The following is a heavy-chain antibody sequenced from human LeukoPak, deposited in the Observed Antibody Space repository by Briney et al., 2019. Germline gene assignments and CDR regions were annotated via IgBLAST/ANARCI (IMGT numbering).Heavy chain of an antibody. CDR3: ARDTYYYDSSGRNPGAFDI. CDR2: IYHSGST. Sequence: SQTLSPTCAVSGGSISSGGYSWSWIRQPPGKGLEWIGYIYHSGSTYYNPSLKSRVTISVDRSKNQFSLKLSSVTAADTAVYYCARDTYYYDSSGRNPGAFDIWGQGTMVTVSS. V-gene: IGHV4-30-2*01. D-gene: IGHD3-22*01. CDR1: GGSISSGGYS. J-gene: IGHJ3*02.